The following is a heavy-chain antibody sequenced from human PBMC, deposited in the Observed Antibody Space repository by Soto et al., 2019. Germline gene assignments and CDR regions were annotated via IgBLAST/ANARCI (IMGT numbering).Heavy chain of an antibody. CDR3: AKRTSGTTWGESDY. V-gene: IGHV1-18*04. J-gene: IGHJ4*02. CDR1: GYIFSDYG. Sequence: QVQVMQSGAEVKKPGDSVKVSCKTSGYIFSDYGINWVRQAPGQGLEWMGWISGYSGNANLAQKLQGRVTMTTDKSTRTAYMEVRRLRSDDTAVYYCAKRTSGTTWGESDYWGQGTLVTVSS. D-gene: IGHD4-17*01. CDR2: ISGYSGNA.